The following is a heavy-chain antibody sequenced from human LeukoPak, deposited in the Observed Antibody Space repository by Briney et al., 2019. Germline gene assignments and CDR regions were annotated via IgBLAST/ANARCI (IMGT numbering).Heavy chain of an antibody. D-gene: IGHD6-19*01. Sequence: GGSLRLSCAAFGFTFIDYDMHWVRQVIGKGLEWVSAIGIRGDTHYSGSVKGRFTISRENAESSLYLLMNSLRAEDTAVYYCARGGIQVSGIDEFDYWGQGTLVTVSS. V-gene: IGHV3-13*01. CDR3: ARGGIQVSGIDEFDY. CDR1: GFTFIDYD. CDR2: IGIRGDT. J-gene: IGHJ4*02.